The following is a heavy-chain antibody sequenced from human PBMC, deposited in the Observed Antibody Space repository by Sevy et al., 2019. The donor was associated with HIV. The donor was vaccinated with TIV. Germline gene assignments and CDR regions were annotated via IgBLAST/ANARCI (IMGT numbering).Heavy chain of an antibody. CDR2: ISSNGANT. CDR1: GFIFSNYA. V-gene: IGHV3-64*02. J-gene: IGHJ3*02. CDR3: ARDSTGGSGVGRAFDI. Sequence: GGSLRLSCAASGFIFSNYAMHWVRQAPGKGLEYVSAISSNGANTYDADSVKGRFTISRDNSNNTLYLQMGSLRAEDMAVYYCARDSTGGSGVGRAFDIWGQGTMVTVSS. D-gene: IGHD1-26*01.